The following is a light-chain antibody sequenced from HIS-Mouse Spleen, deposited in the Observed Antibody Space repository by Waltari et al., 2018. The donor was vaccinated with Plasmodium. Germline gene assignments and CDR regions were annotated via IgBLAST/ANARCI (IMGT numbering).Light chain of an antibody. CDR2: DAS. J-gene: IGKJ4*01. Sequence: EIVLTQSPATLSLSPGERATLPCRASQIVSSYLAWYQTKPGQAPRLLIYDASNRATGIPARFSGSGSGTDFTLTISSLEPEDFAVYYCQQRSNWPSLTFGGGTKVEIK. V-gene: IGKV3-11*01. CDR1: QIVSSY. CDR3: QQRSNWPSLT.